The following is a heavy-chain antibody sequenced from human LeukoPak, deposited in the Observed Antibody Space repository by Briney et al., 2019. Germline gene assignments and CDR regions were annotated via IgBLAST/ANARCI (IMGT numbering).Heavy chain of an antibody. V-gene: IGHV1-18*01. CDR1: GYTFTSYG. D-gene: IGHD6-6*01. CDR2: ISAYNGDT. CDR3: ARVGRVAARAVDY. Sequence: ASVKVSRKTSGYTFTSYGISWVRQAPGQGLEWMGWISAYNGDTNYAQKLQGRVTMTTDTSTNTAYMELTSLRSDDTAVYCCARVGRVAARAVDYWGQGTLVTVSS. J-gene: IGHJ4*02.